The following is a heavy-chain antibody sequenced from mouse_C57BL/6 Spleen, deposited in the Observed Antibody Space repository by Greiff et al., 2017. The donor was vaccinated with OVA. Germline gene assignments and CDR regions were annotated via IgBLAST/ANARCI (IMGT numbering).Heavy chain of an antibody. CDR2: ISSGSSTI. D-gene: IGHD2-2*01. CDR1: GFTFSDYG. Sequence: EVQLVESGGGLVKPGGSLKLSCAASGFTFSDYGMHWVRQAPEKGLEWVAYISSGSSTIYYADTVKGRFTIARDNAKNTLFLQMTSLRSEDTAMYYCARGGYDVGRYAMDYWGQGTSVTVSS. CDR3: ARGGYDVGRYAMDY. J-gene: IGHJ4*01. V-gene: IGHV5-17*01.